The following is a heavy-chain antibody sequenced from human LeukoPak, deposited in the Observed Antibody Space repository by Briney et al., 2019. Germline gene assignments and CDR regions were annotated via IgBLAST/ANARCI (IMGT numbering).Heavy chain of an antibody. D-gene: IGHD3-9*01. CDR3: ARATDFDWYYFDY. V-gene: IGHV3-21*01. Sequence: GGSLRLSCAASGFTFSSYSMNWVRQAPGKGLEWVSSISSSSSYIYYADSVKGRFTISRDTAKNSLYLQMNSLRAEDTAVYYCARATDFDWYYFDYWGQGTLVTVSS. J-gene: IGHJ4*02. CDR2: ISSSSSYI. CDR1: GFTFSSYS.